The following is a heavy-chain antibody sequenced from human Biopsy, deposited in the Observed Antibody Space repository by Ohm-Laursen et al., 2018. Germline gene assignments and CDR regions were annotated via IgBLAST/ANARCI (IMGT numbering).Heavy chain of an antibody. CDR1: GFTFSDYQ. V-gene: IGHV3-11*01. J-gene: IGHJ4*01. CDR2: ISSGGSTI. D-gene: IGHD3-16*01. Sequence: GSLRLSCTASGFTFSDYQMSWIRQTPGKGLEWVSHISSGGSTIFHADSVKGRFTISRDDAKGSLYLQMTNLRAEDTAVYYCGRSYGIMAAPVHLWGQGTLVTVPS. CDR3: GRSYGIMAAPVHL.